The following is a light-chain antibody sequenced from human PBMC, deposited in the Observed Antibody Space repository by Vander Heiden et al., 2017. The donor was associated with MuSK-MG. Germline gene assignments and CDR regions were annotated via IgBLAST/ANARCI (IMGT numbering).Light chain of an antibody. CDR2: AVS. Sequence: DIELTQSPSSLTVSLGDRVIITCRASQGIRNDLGWFQHKPGKAPWLLIYAVSRLQSGVPSRFSDSGSGTTFTLTISSLQPEDFATYYCQQHYSTLWTFGQGTKVEIK. CDR1: QGIRND. V-gene: IGKV1-17*01. CDR3: QQHYSTLWT. J-gene: IGKJ1*01.